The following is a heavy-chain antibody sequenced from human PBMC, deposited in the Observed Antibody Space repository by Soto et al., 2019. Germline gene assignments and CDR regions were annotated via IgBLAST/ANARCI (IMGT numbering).Heavy chain of an antibody. J-gene: IGHJ5*01. CDR1: GGSFSGHS. D-gene: IGHD3-22*01. Sequence: TSETLSLTCAVYGGSFSGHSWTWIRQSPGKGLEWIGDINHSGRVNYSPSLKSRVTISLDTSKNQFSLTLSAVTAADTAMYYCSTRAYDTNGYYRFDPWGQGTLV. CDR3: STRAYDTNGYYRFDP. V-gene: IGHV4-34*01. CDR2: INHSGRV.